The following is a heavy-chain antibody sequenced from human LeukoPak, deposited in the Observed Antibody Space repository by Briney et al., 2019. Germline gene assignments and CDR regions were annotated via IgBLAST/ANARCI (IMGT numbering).Heavy chain of an antibody. Sequence: SETLSLTCTVSGGSITTYYWSCMRQPPGKGLEWIGYVYYSGSTNYNPSLKSRVTISVDTSKNQFSLKLSSVTAADTAVYYCAATMVRGVHTHFDYWGQGTLVTVSS. CDR1: GGSITTYY. D-gene: IGHD3-10*01. CDR3: AATMVRGVHTHFDY. J-gene: IGHJ4*02. CDR2: VYYSGST. V-gene: IGHV4-59*08.